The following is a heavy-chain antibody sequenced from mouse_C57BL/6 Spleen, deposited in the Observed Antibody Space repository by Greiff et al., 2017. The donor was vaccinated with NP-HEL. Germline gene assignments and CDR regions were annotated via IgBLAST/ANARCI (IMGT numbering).Heavy chain of an antibody. CDR3: ARYYSNYGAMDY. Sequence: DVQLVESGGGLVKPGGSLKLSCAASGFTFSDYGMHWVRQAPEKGLEWVAYLSSGSSTIYYADTVTGRFTISRDNAKNTLFLQMTSLRSEDTAMYYCARYYSNYGAMDYWGQGTSVTVSS. CDR2: LSSGSSTI. J-gene: IGHJ4*01. V-gene: IGHV5-17*01. D-gene: IGHD2-5*01. CDR1: GFTFSDYG.